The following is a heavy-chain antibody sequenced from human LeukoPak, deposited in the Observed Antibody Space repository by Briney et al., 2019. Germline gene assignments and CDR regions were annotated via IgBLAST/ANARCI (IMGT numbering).Heavy chain of an antibody. D-gene: IGHD3-3*01. J-gene: IGHJ4*02. V-gene: IGHV5-51*01. CDR2: VYPGDSDT. Sequence: GESLKISCKGSGYTFTSFWIGWVRQMPGKGLEWMGIVYPGDSDTRYSPSFQGQVTISVDKSINTAYLQWSSLKASDTAMYYSARPPYYDFWNGYYADYWGQGTLVTVSS. CDR3: ARPPYYDFWNGYYADY. CDR1: GYTFTSFW.